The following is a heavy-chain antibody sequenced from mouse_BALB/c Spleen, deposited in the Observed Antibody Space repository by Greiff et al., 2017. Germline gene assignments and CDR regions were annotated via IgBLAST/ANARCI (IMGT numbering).Heavy chain of an antibody. CDR2: ISYSGST. CDR3: ARFPITTVSYAMDY. Sequence: EVQLQQSGPSLVKPSQTLSLTCSVTGDSITSGYWNWIRKFPGNKLEYMGYISYSGSTYYNPSLKSRISITRDTSKNQYYLQLNSVTTEDTATYYCARFPITTVSYAMDYWGQGTSVTVSS. V-gene: IGHV3-8*02. CDR1: GDSITSGY. J-gene: IGHJ4*01. D-gene: IGHD1-1*01.